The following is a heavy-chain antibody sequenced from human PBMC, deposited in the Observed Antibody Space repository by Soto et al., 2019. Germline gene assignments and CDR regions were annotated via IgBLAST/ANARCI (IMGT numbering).Heavy chain of an antibody. CDR2: INHSGSI. CDR3: ARGLRGSYPFYYSYGMEV. CDR1: GGSFSGYY. D-gene: IGHD1-26*01. Sequence: SETLSLTCAVYGGSFSGYYWSWIRQPPGKGLEWIGEINHSGSINYNPSLKSRVTISVDTSKNQFSLKLSSVTAADTAVYYCARGLRGSYPFYYSYGMEVWGQGTTVTVSS. V-gene: IGHV4-34*01. J-gene: IGHJ6*02.